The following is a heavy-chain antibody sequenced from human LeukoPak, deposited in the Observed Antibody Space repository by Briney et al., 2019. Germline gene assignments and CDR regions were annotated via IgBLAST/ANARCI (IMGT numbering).Heavy chain of an antibody. CDR2: IKQDGSEK. CDR1: RFTFSRYW. V-gene: IGHV3-7*01. J-gene: IGHJ4*02. CDR3: ARDSTTVVTPGLDY. D-gene: IGHD4-23*01. Sequence: GGSLRLSCAASRFTFSRYWMSWVRQAPGKGLEWVANIKQDGSEKYYVDSVKGRFTISRGNAKNSLYLQMNSLRAEDTAVYYCARDSTTVVTPGLDYWGQGTLVTVSS.